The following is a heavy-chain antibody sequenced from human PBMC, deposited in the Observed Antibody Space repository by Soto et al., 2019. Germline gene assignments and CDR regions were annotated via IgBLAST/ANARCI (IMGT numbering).Heavy chain of an antibody. J-gene: IGHJ4*02. CDR2: ISGSGAGT. V-gene: IGHV3-23*01. D-gene: IGHD1-26*01. CDR1: GFTFRSYA. CDR3: AKGPSVSFGKNGKYYFEY. Sequence: EVQLLESGGGLVQPGGSLRLSCAASGFTFRSYAMTWVRQAPGKGLEWVSAISGSGAGTYYADSVKGRFTISRDNSKNTLYLQMKSLRAEDTAIYYCAKGPSVSFGKNGKYYFEYWGQGTLVTVSS.